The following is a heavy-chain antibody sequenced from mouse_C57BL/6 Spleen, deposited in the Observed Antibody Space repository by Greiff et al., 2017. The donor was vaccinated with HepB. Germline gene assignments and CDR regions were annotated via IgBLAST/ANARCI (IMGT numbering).Heavy chain of an antibody. Sequence: HVQLQQSGAELVRPGASVTLSCKASGYTFTDYEMHWVKQTPVHGLEWIGAIDPETGGTAYNQKFKGKAILTADKSSSTAYMELRSLTSEDSAVYYCTRRDNWDYFDYWGQGTTLTDSS. V-gene: IGHV1-15*01. CDR3: TRRDNWDYFDY. CDR2: IDPETGGT. CDR1: GYTFTDYE. D-gene: IGHD4-1*01. J-gene: IGHJ2*01.